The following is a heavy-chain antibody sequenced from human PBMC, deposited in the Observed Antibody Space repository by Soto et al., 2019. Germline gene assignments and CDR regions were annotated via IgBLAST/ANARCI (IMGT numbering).Heavy chain of an antibody. V-gene: IGHV1-2*02. CDR3: ARTKSWAVAGLDFDY. CDR2: INPNSGGT. D-gene: IGHD6-19*01. Sequence: ASVKVSCKASGYPFTGYYMHWVRQATGQGLEWMGWINPNSGGTNYAQKFQGRVTMTRDTSISTAYMELSRLRSDDTAVYYCARTKSWAVAGLDFDYWGQGTLVTVAS. J-gene: IGHJ4*02. CDR1: GYPFTGYY.